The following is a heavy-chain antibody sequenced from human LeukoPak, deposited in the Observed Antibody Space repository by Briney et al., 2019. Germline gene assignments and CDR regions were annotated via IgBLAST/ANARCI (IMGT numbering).Heavy chain of an antibody. CDR2: INHSGST. J-gene: IGHJ5*02. CDR3: ARGYSSSWYFNWFDP. D-gene: IGHD6-13*01. CDR1: GGSFSGYY. Sequence: KSSETLSLTCAVYGGSFSGYYWSWIRQPPGKGLEWIGEINHSGSTNYNPSLKSRVTISVDTSKNQFSLKLSSVTAADTAVYYCARGYSSSWYFNWFDPWGQGTLVTVSS. V-gene: IGHV4-34*01.